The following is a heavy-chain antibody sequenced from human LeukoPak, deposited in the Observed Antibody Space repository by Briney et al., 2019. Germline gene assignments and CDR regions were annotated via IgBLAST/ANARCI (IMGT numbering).Heavy chain of an antibody. CDR2: ISSSSSTI. CDR3: ARDPPYCSGTSCSVKPDY. CDR1: GFTFSSYS. V-gene: IGHV3-48*04. D-gene: IGHD2-2*01. Sequence: GGSLRLSCAASGFTFSSYSMNWVRQAPGKGLEWVSYISSSSSTIYYADSVKGRFTISRDNAKNSLYLQMNSLRAEDTAVYYCARDPPYCSGTSCSVKPDYWGQGTLVTVSS. J-gene: IGHJ4*02.